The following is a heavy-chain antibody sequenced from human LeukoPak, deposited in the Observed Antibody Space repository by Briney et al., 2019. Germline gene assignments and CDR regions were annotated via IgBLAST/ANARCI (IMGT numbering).Heavy chain of an antibody. V-gene: IGHV1-69*13. D-gene: IGHD3-3*01. CDR2: IIPIFGTA. CDR3: ATTTNIWSGYPRGANWFDP. J-gene: IGHJ5*02. Sequence: GASVKVSCKASGGTFSSYAISWVRQAPGQGLEWMGGIIPIFGTANYAQKFQGRVTITADESTSTAYMELSSLRSEDTAVYYCATTTNIWSGYPRGANWFDPWGQGTLVTVSS. CDR1: GGTFSSYA.